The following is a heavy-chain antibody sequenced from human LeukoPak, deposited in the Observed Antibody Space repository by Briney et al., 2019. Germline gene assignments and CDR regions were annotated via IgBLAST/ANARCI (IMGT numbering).Heavy chain of an antibody. CDR3: ARFPVYYGSSGYGDAFDI. J-gene: IGHJ3*02. D-gene: IGHD3-22*01. CDR1: GVSISSYY. V-gene: IGHV4-59*08. Sequence: SETLSLTCTVSGVSISSYYWSWIRQPPGKGLEWIGYIYYSGSTYYNPSLKSRVTISVDTSKNQFSLKLSSVTAADTAVYYCARFPVYYGSSGYGDAFDIWRQGTMVTVSS. CDR2: IYYSGST.